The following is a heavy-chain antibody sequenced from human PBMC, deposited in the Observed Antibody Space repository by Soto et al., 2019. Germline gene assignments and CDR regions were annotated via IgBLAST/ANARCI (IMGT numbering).Heavy chain of an antibody. CDR3: TTDSRTTLPEIRFDY. D-gene: IGHD1-26*01. Sequence: GGSLRLSCAASGFTLNNYAMNWVRQAPGKGLEWVSAISGSGGSSDYAAPVKGRFAVSRDDSKNIVYLQMNSLKIEDTGVYYCTTDSRTTLPEIRFDYWGHGTQVTVSS. J-gene: IGHJ4*01. CDR2: ISGSGGSS. CDR1: GFTLNNYA. V-gene: IGHV3-23*01.